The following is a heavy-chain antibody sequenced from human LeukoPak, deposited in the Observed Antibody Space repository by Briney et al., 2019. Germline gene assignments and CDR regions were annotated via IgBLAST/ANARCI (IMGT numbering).Heavy chain of an antibody. CDR1: GGSISSYY. CDR3: ARAPPIKYSSSYGKLSGTYYYYYMDV. D-gene: IGHD6-13*01. Sequence: SETLSLTCTVSGGSISSYYWSWIRQPPGKGLEWSGYIYYSVSTNYNPSLKSRVTISVDTSKNQFSLTLSSVPAADTAVYYCARAPPIKYSSSYGKLSGTYYYYYMDVWGKGTTVTVSS. CDR2: IYYSVST. J-gene: IGHJ6*03. V-gene: IGHV4-59*12.